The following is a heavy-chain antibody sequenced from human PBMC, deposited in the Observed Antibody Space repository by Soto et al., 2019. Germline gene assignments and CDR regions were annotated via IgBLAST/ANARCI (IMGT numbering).Heavy chain of an antibody. D-gene: IGHD2-21*01. CDR2: ISAYNGKR. CDR3: ARGRIVASIHDAFEI. J-gene: IGHJ3*02. V-gene: IGHV1-18*01. Sequence: QGQLLQSGVEVKKPGASVRVSCRASGYDFTSYGISWVRQAPGQGLEWVSWISAYNGKRDTAQKFQGRVTMPLDTSTDTAHMELGDLTSADTAVYYCARGRIVASIHDAFEIWGQGTMVAVSS. CDR1: GYDFTSYG.